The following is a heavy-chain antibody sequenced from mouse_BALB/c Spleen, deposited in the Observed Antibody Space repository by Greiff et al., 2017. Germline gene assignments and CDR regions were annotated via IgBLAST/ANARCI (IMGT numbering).Heavy chain of an antibody. Sequence: QVQLQQPGAELVKPGASVKISCKASGYAFSSYWMNWVKQRPGQGLEWIGQIYPGDGDTNYNGKFKGKATLTADKSSSTAYMQLSSLTSEDSAVYFCARGSFAWFAYWGQGTLVTVSA. V-gene: IGHV1-80*01. CDR3: ARGSFAWFAY. J-gene: IGHJ3*01. CDR2: IYPGDGDT. CDR1: GYAFSSYW.